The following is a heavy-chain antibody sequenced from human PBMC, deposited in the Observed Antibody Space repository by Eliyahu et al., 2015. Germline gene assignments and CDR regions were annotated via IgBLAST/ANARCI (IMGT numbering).Heavy chain of an antibody. V-gene: IGHV3-48*03. Sequence: EVQLVESGGGLVQPGGSRRLSGSTSGSTFSSYEMXWVRQAPGRGLXWVSYISSSGSTAYYADXVKGRFTVSRDNAKNSLYLQMNSLRAEDTAVYYCARDREDSKGIFYYFYGXDAWGQGTTVTVSS. CDR3: ARDREDSKGIFYYFYGXDA. D-gene: IGHD4-11*01. J-gene: IGHJ6*02. CDR1: GSTFSSYE. CDR2: ISSSGSTA.